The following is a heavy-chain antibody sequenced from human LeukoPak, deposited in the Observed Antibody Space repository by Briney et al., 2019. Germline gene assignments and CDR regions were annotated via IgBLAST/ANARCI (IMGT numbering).Heavy chain of an antibody. Sequence: ASVKVSCKASGYTFTSYGISWVRQAPGQGLEWMGWISAYNGDTNYAQKLQGRVTMTTDTSTSTAYMELRSLRSDDTAVYYCARGGPAPHRIALIVVASSTDAFDIWGQGTMVTVSS. CDR2: ISAYNGDT. CDR3: ARGGPAPHRIALIVVASSTDAFDI. CDR1: GYTFTSYG. J-gene: IGHJ3*02. V-gene: IGHV1-18*01. D-gene: IGHD3-22*01.